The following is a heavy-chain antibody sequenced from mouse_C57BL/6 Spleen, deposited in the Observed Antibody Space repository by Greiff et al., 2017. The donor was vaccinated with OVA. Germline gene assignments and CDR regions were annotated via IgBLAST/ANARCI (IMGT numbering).Heavy chain of an antibody. J-gene: IGHJ4*01. CDR3: ANYYGSRYAMDY. Sequence: EVQLQESGPELVKPGASVKISCKASGYSFTDYNMNWVKQSNGKSLEWIGVINPNYGTTSYNQQFKGKATLTVDQSSSTAYMQLNSLTSEDSAVYYCANYYGSRYAMDYWGQGTSVTVSS. D-gene: IGHD1-1*01. V-gene: IGHV1-39*01. CDR2: INPNYGTT. CDR1: GYSFTDYN.